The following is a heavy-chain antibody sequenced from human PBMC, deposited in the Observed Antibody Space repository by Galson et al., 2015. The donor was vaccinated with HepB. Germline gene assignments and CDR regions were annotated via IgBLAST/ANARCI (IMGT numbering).Heavy chain of an antibody. D-gene: IGHD6-13*01. CDR2: IIPIFGTA. V-gene: IGHV1-69*06. J-gene: IGHJ3*02. Sequence: SVKVSCKASGGTFSSYAISWVRQAPGQGLEWMGGIIPIFGTANYAQKFQGRVTITADKSTSTAYMALSSLRSEDTAVYYCARDGGRYSSSWYVRAFDIWGQGTMVTVSS. CDR1: GGTFSSYA. CDR3: ARDGGRYSSSWYVRAFDI.